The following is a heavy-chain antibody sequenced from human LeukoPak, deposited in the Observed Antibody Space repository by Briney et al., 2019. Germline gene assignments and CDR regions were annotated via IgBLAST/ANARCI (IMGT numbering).Heavy chain of an antibody. D-gene: IGHD6-13*01. CDR1: GGSISSYY. CDR3: ARSGSSWYPWSLDY. V-gene: IGHV4-59*01. J-gene: IGHJ4*02. Sequence: PSETLSLTCTVSGGSISSYYWSWIRQPPGKGLEWIGYIYYSGSTNYNPSLKSRVTISVDTSKNQFSLKLSSVTAADTAVYYCARSGSSWYPWSLDYWGQGTLVTVSS. CDR2: IYYSGST.